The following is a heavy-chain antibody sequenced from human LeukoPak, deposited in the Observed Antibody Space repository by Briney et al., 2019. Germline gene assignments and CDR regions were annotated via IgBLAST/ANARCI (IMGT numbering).Heavy chain of an antibody. D-gene: IGHD2-2*01. CDR2: IYSSGKT. CDR3: ARENCSSTSCPYYYYYYMDV. Sequence: SETLSLTCTVSGGSINNYYWTWIRQPAGKGLGWIGRIYSSGKTNYNPSLKSRVTMSVDTSKNQFSLKLSSVTAADTAVYYCARENCSSTSCPYYYYYYMDVWGKGTTVTVSS. V-gene: IGHV4-4*07. J-gene: IGHJ6*03. CDR1: GGSINNYY.